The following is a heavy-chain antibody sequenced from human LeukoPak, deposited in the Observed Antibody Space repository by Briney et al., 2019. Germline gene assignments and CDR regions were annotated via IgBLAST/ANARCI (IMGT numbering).Heavy chain of an antibody. CDR3: ARVPAATNYYYYYYMDV. CDR1: GYSFTSYW. D-gene: IGHD2-2*01. J-gene: IGHJ6*03. Sequence: GESLKISCKGSGYSFTSYWIGWVRQMPGKGLEWMGIIYPGDSDTRYSPSFQGQVTISADKSISTAYLQWSSLKASDTAMYYCARVPAATNYYYYYYMDVWGKGTTATVSS. V-gene: IGHV5-51*01. CDR2: IYPGDSDT.